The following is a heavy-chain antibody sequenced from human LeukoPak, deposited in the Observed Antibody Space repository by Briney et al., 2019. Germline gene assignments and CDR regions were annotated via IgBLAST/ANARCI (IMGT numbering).Heavy chain of an antibody. D-gene: IGHD2-15*01. CDR1: GGSISSYY. J-gene: IGHJ5*02. CDR3: ASSGYCSGGSCYGPYNWFDP. Sequence: SETLSLTCTVSGGSISSYYWSWIRQPPGKGLEWIGYIYYSGSTNHNPSLKSRVTISVDTSKNQFSLKLSSVTAADTAVYYCASSGYCSGGSCYGPYNWFDPWGQGTLVTVSS. V-gene: IGHV4-59*01. CDR2: IYYSGST.